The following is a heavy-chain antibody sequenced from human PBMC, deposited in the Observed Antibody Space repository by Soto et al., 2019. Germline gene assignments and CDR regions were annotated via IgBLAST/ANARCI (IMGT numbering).Heavy chain of an antibody. CDR2: ISAYNGNT. CDR3: ARVQESGWYRGAYYFDY. D-gene: IGHD6-19*01. J-gene: IGHJ4*02. V-gene: IGHV1-18*01. CDR1: GYTFTSYG. Sequence: ASVKVSCKASGYTFTSYGISWVRQAPGQGLEWMGWISAYNGNTNYAQKLQGRVTMTTDTSTSTAYMELRSLRSDDTAVYYCARVQESGWYRGAYYFDYWGQGTLVTVSS.